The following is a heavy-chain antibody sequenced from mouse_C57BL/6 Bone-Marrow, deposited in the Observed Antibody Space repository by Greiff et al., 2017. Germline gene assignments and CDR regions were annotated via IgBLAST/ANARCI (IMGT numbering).Heavy chain of an antibody. J-gene: IGHJ3*01. Sequence: EVNVVESGGGLVKPGGSLKLSCAASGFTFSSYTMSWVRQTPEKRLEWVATISGGGGNTYYPDSVKGRFTISRDNAKNTLYLQMSSLRSEDTALYYCARQNGYYGSLAWFAYWGQGTLVTVSA. CDR3: ARQNGYYGSLAWFAY. V-gene: IGHV5-9*01. CDR1: GFTFSSYT. D-gene: IGHD2-3*01. CDR2: ISGGGGNT.